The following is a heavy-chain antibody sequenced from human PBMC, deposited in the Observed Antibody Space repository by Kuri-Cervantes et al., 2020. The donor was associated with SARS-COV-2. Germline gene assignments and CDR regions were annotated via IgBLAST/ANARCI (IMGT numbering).Heavy chain of an antibody. CDR2: ISYDGTNK. V-gene: IGHV3-30-3*01. Sequence: GGSLRLSCAASGFTFSSYAMHWVRQAPGKGLEWVAPISYDGTNKFYADSVKGRFTISRDNSRNTLYLQMNSLRAEDTAVFYCARPDCTINGVCFMDVWGQGTTVTVSS. J-gene: IGHJ6*02. CDR1: GFTFSSYA. CDR3: ARPDCTINGVCFMDV. D-gene: IGHD2-8*01.